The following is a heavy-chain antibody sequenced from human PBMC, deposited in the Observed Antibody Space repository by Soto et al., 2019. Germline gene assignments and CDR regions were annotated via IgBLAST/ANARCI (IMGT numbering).Heavy chain of an antibody. V-gene: IGHV3-9*01. D-gene: IGHD3-3*01. Sequence: GGALILSCVASGFTVVDYAMHWVRQAPGKGLEWVSGISANGDNVDYADSVKGRFTVSRDNAKNSLFLQMNSLRPEDTALYYCAKDMKWGGINTIPYFDPWAQGTEVTVSS. CDR2: ISANGDNV. J-gene: IGHJ4*02. CDR1: GFTVVDYA. CDR3: AKDMKWGGINTIPYFDP.